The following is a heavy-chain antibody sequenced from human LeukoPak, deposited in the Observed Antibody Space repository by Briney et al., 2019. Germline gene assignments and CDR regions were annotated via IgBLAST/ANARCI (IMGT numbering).Heavy chain of an antibody. CDR1: GFRFSTFW. CDR2: INQNGGVK. J-gene: IGHJ5*02. V-gene: IGHV3-7*01. D-gene: IGHD6-25*01. CDR3: ATSDDAAGTS. Sequence: GGSLRLSCAASGFRFSTFWMGWVRQAPGKGLDWVANINQNGGVKHYVDSVRGRFTIPRDNAKNSLYLQMTSLRADDTAVYYCATSDDAAGTSWGQGTLVTASS.